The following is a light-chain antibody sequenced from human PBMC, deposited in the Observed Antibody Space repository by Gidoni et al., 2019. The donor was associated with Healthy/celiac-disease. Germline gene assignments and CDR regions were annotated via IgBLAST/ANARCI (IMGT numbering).Light chain of an antibody. Sequence: DIHMTQSPSSLSASVGDRATITCQASQDISNYLNWYQQKPGKAPKLLIYDASNLETGVPSRFSGSGSGTDFTFTISSLQTEDIATYYCQQYDNLPFTFGPGTKVDIK. V-gene: IGKV1-33*01. J-gene: IGKJ3*01. CDR3: QQYDNLPFT. CDR2: DAS. CDR1: QDISNY.